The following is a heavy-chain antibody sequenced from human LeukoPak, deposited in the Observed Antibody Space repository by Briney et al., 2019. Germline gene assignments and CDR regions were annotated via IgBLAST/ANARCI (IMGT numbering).Heavy chain of an antibody. Sequence: GGSLRLSCAASGFTVSSNYMSWVRQAPGKGLEWVSVIYRGGPTYYADSVKGRFTISRDNSKNTLYLQMNSLRDEDTAVYYCARDSYVDSEAVRWFDPWGQGTLVTVSS. V-gene: IGHV3-66*01. D-gene: IGHD4-17*01. CDR1: GFTVSSNY. CDR3: ARDSYVDSEAVRWFDP. J-gene: IGHJ5*02. CDR2: IYRGGPT.